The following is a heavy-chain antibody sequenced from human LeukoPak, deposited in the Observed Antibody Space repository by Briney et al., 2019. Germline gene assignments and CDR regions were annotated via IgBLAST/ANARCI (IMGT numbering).Heavy chain of an antibody. J-gene: IGHJ4*02. V-gene: IGHV3-30*16. CDR1: GFAFSTYS. CDR2: ISSDGSNE. D-gene: IGHD1-14*01. CDR3: AGDPNRSYFDH. Sequence: PGRSLRLSCAASGFAFSTYSMHWVRQAPGKGLEWLALISSDGSNENFADSVKGRFTISRDNSKNTLYLQMNSLRFEDTAIYYCAGDPNRSYFDHWGQGTLVTVSS.